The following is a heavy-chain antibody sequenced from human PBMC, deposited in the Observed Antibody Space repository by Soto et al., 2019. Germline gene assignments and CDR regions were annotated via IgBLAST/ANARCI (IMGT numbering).Heavy chain of an antibody. CDR1: GYSFIIYC. Sequence: GVSLKISGNGSGYSFIIYCISLVRQMPGKGLEWMGRIDPSDSYTNYSPSFQGHVTISADKSISTAYLQWSSLKASDTAMYYCARLNRSSGWYRYYYYYGMDVRGQGTTVTVSS. D-gene: IGHD6-19*01. CDR3: ARLNRSSGWYRYYYYYGMDV. V-gene: IGHV5-10-1*01. J-gene: IGHJ6*02. CDR2: IDPSDSYT.